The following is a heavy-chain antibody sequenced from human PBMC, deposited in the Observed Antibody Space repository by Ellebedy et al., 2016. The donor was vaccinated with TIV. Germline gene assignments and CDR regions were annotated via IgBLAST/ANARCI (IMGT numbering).Heavy chain of an antibody. CDR2: IYPGDSDT. V-gene: IGHV5-51*01. Sequence: PGGSLRLSCKGSGYSFTSYWIGWVRQMPGKGLEWMGIIYPGDSDTRYSPSFQGQVTISADKSSSTAYLQWSSLKASDTAMYYCARHLSSGSYYDAFDIWGQGTMVTVSS. CDR1: GYSFTSYW. J-gene: IGHJ3*02. D-gene: IGHD3-10*01. CDR3: ARHLSSGSYYDAFDI.